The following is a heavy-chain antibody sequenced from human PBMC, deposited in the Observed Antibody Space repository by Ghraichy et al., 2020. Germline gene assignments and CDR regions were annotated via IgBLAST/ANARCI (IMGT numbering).Heavy chain of an antibody. CDR2: INHSGST. CDR3: ARALGTMRGGWFDP. V-gene: IGHV4-34*01. CDR1: GGSFSGYY. Sequence: SETLSLTCAVYGGSFSGYYWSWIRQPPGKGLEWIGEINHSGSTNYNPSLKSRVTISVDTSKNQFSLKLSSVTAADTAVYYCARALGTMRGGWFDPWGQGTLVTVSS. J-gene: IGHJ5*02. D-gene: IGHD3-22*01.